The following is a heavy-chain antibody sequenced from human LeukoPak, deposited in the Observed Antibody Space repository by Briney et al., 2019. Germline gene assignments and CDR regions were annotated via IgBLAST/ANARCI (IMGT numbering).Heavy chain of an antibody. CDR1: GYTFTSYG. CDR3: AREFLWFGEFTFDY. CDR2: ISAYNGNT. V-gene: IGHV1-18*01. Sequence: GASVKVSCKASGYTFTSYGISWVRQAPGQGLEWMGWISAYNGNTNYAQKLQGRVTMTTDTSTSTAYMELRSLRSDDTAVYYCAREFLWFGEFTFDYWGQGTLVTVSS. D-gene: IGHD3-10*01. J-gene: IGHJ4*02.